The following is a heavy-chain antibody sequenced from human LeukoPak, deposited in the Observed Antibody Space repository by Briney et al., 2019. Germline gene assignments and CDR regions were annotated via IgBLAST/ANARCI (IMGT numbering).Heavy chain of an antibody. Sequence: PGGSLRLSCAASGFTFSSYSMNWVRQAPGKGLEWVSYISSSSSTIYYADSVKGRFTISRDSAKNSLYLQMNSLRAEDTAVYYCARDQAALLWFGELLWGAFDIWGQGTMVTVSS. CDR1: GFTFSSYS. J-gene: IGHJ3*02. CDR2: ISSSSSTI. CDR3: ARDQAALLWFGELLWGAFDI. D-gene: IGHD3-10*01. V-gene: IGHV3-48*04.